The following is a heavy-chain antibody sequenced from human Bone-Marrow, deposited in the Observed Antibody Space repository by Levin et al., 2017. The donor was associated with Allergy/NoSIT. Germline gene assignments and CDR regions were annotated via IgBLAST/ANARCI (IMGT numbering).Heavy chain of an antibody. Sequence: GGSLRLSCAASGFIFTDYGFSWVRQAPGKGLEWVSSISSNGNYIYYADSVRGRFTISRDNAKNSLFLQMNSLRAEDTATYYCASIGDYGSLAYWGQGARVTVSS. D-gene: IGHD3-10*01. CDR1: GFIFTDYG. CDR2: ISSNGNYI. CDR3: ASIGDYGSLAY. J-gene: IGHJ4*02. V-gene: IGHV3-21*01.